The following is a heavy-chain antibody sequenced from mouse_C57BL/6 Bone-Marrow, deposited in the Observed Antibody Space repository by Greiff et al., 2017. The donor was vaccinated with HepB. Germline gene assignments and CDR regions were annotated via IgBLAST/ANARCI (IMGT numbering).Heavy chain of an antibody. CDR2: IDPSDSYT. J-gene: IGHJ2*01. Sequence: QVQLQQPGAELVKPGASVKLSCKASGYTFTSYWMQWVKQRPGQGLEWIGEIDPSDSYTNYNQNFKGHATLTVDTSSSTAYMQLSSLTSEDSAVYYCARGGDGVDYWGQGTTLTVSS. CDR1: GYTFTSYW. V-gene: IGHV1-50*01. CDR3: ARGGDGVDY.